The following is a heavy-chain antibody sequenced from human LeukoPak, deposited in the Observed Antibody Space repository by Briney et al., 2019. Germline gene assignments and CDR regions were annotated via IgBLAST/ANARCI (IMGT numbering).Heavy chain of an antibody. CDR2: INPSGGST. Sequence: ASVKVSCMTSGYXFTIYYMHWVRQAPGQGPEWMGIINPSGGSTSYAQKFQGRVTMTRDTSTSPVYMELSSLRSEDTAVYYCARSHSYYYDSSGYYSDYWGQGTLVTVSS. CDR1: GYXFTIYY. J-gene: IGHJ4*02. CDR3: ARSHSYYYDSSGYYSDY. D-gene: IGHD3-22*01. V-gene: IGHV1-46*01.